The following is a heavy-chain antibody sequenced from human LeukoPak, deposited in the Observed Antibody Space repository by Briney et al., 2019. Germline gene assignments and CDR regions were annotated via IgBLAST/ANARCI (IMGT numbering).Heavy chain of an antibody. J-gene: IGHJ4*02. Sequence: SETLSLTCTVPGGSISSYYWSWIRQPPGKGLEWIGYIYYSGSTNYNPSLKSRVTISVDTSKNQFSLKLSSVTAADTAVYYCARLAWAFDYWGQGTLVTVSS. V-gene: IGHV4-59*12. D-gene: IGHD7-27*01. CDR3: ARLAWAFDY. CDR2: IYYSGST. CDR1: GGSISSYY.